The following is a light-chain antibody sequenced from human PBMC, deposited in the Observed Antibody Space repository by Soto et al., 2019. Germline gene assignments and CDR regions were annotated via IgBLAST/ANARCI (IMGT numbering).Light chain of an antibody. Sequence: DMHMTRSPSSLSAWVLGIGTTSFQARQNINNYLNWYQQKPGRAPKLLIYDASNLEAGVPSRFRGSGSGTDFTFTISRLQPEDIATYYCQQHENLPTFGQGTRLEIK. CDR2: DAS. CDR1: QNINNY. CDR3: QQHENLPT. J-gene: IGKJ5*01. V-gene: IGKV1-33*01.